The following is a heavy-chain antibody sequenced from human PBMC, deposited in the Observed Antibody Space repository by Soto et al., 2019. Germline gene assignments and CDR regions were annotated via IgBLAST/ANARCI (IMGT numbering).Heavy chain of an antibody. Sequence: SETLSLPCTVSGGSISSSSYYWGWIRQPPGKGLEWIGSIYYSGSTYYNPSLKSRVTISVDTSKNQFSLKLSSVTAADTAVYYCARSLTTVVTMDVWSQGTTVTVS. CDR3: ARSLTTVVTMDV. D-gene: IGHD4-17*01. V-gene: IGHV4-39*01. J-gene: IGHJ6*02. CDR1: GGSISSSSYY. CDR2: IYYSGST.